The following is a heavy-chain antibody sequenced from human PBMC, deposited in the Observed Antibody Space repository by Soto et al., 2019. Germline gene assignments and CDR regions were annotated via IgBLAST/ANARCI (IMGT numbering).Heavy chain of an antibody. CDR3: ARGGTAMVDTWFDP. Sequence: SETLSLTCTVSGGSISSYYWSWIRQPPGKGLEWIGYIYYSGSTNYHPSLKSRVTISVDTSKNQFSLKLSSVTAADTAVYYCARGGTAMVDTWFDPWGQGTLVTVYS. CDR2: IYYSGST. CDR1: GGSISSYY. V-gene: IGHV4-59*01. J-gene: IGHJ5*02. D-gene: IGHD5-18*01.